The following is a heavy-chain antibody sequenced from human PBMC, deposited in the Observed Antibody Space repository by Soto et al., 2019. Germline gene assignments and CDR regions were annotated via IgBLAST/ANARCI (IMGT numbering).Heavy chain of an antibody. CDR2: ISPSGDSS. CDR3: AKGDSIPDAFDI. V-gene: IGHV3-23*01. D-gene: IGHD2-21*01. CDR1: GFTFSNYA. Sequence: EVQLLESGGGLVQPGGSLRLSCSAFGFTFSNYAMSWVRQAPGKGLEWVSSISPSGDSSYYADSMRGRVTISRDNSWNTLYLQTSSLRAEDTALYYCAKGDSIPDAFDIWGQGTKVTVSS. J-gene: IGHJ3*02.